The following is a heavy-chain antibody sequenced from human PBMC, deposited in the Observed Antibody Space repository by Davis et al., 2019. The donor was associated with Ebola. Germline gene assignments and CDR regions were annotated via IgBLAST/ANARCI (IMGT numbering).Heavy chain of an antibody. CDR3: ARGGTWNLDYGMDV. V-gene: IGHV1-69*04. D-gene: IGHD1-1*01. CDR1: GYTFSGYA. J-gene: IGHJ6*02. CDR2: IIPIVGIA. Sequence: AASVKVSCKTSGYTFSGYAISWVRQAPGQALEWMGRIIPIVGIANYAPKFQGRVTITADKSTSTANMEVNSLRSEDTAVYYCARGGTWNLDYGMDVWGQGTTVTVSS.